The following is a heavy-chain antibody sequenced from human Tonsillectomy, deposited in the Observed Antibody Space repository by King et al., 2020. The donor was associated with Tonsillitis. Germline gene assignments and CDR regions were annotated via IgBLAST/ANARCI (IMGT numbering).Heavy chain of an antibody. Sequence: VQLVESGGGLVKPGGSLRLSCAASGFTFSDYYMSWIRQAPGKGLEWVSYISSSSSDTNYADSVKGRFTISRDNAKNSLYLQMNSLRAEDTAVYYCARDLYYYDSSGYPPGYWGQGTLVTVSS. CDR3: ARDLYYYDSSGYPPGY. D-gene: IGHD3-22*01. CDR1: GFTFSDYY. CDR2: ISSSSSDT. J-gene: IGHJ4*02. V-gene: IGHV3-11*06.